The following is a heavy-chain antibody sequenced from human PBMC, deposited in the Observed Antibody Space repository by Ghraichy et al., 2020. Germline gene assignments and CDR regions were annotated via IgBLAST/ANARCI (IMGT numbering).Heavy chain of an antibody. CDR2: IYYSGST. CDR3: ARTLQDYDFWSGYYWYYFDY. Sequence: SETLSLTCTVSGGSISSYYWSWLRQPPGKGLEWIGYIYYSGSTNYNPSLKSRVTISVDTSKNQFSLKLSSVTAADTAVYYCARTLQDYDFWSGYYWYYFDYWGQGTLVTVSS. J-gene: IGHJ4*02. V-gene: IGHV4-59*01. D-gene: IGHD3-3*01. CDR1: GGSISSYY.